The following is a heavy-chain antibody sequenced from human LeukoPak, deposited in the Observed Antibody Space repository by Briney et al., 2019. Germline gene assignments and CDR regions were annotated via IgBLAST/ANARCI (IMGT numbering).Heavy chain of an antibody. CDR3: AREQQLARFKPTGTTGKLLY. CDR2: INPNSGGT. CDR1: GYTFTGYY. J-gene: IGHJ4*02. V-gene: IGHV1-2*02. D-gene: IGHD1-1*01. Sequence: GASVKVSCKASGYTFTGYYMHWVRQASGQGLEWMGWINPNSGGTNYAQKFQGRVTMTRDTSISTAYMELSRLRSDDTAVYYCAREQQLARFKPTGTTGKLLYWGQGTLVTVSS.